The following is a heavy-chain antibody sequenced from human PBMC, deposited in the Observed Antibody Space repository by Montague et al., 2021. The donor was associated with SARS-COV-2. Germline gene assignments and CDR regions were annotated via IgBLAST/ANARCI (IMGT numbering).Heavy chain of an antibody. V-gene: IGHV4-34*01. CDR2: INHRGST. Sequence: SETLSLTCAVYDGSFSDYSWTWIRQPPGKGLERIGEINHRGSTNYNPSLKSRVTISVDTSKNQFSLKMISVTAADTAVYYCARGRQHINMVVVVVTGGEYYFDFWGQGTLVAVSS. CDR1: DGSFSDYS. D-gene: IGHD3-22*01. J-gene: IGHJ4*02. CDR3: ARGRQHINMVVVVVTGGEYYFDF.